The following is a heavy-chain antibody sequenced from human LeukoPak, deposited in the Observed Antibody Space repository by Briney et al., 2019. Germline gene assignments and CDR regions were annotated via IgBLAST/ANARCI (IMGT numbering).Heavy chain of an antibody. CDR1: GFTFSTYD. CDR3: ARGWYSIAWYTASPYSMDI. CDR2: VTTAGDT. D-gene: IGHD6-19*01. J-gene: IGHJ6*02. Sequence: GGPLSLSCAASGFTFSTYDMHWVRQATGKGLEWVSTVTTAGDTYYPGSGKGRFTISREDGKNSLYLQMNSLRAGDTAVYYCARGWYSIAWYTASPYSMDIWGQGTTVTVSS. V-gene: IGHV3-13*01.